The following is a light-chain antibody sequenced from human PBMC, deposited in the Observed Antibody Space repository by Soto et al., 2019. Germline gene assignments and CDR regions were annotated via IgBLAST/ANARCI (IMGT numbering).Light chain of an antibody. CDR2: GAF. CDR1: QSVSSSY. Sequence: DILMTQSPATLSLSPGGRATLSCRASQSVSSSYFAWYQQKPGQAPSLLIYGAFTRATGIPARFSGTGSGTEFTLTISSLQSEDFALYYCQQYNDWPLTFGQGTKVDIK. CDR3: QQYNDWPLT. V-gene: IGKV3-15*01. J-gene: IGKJ1*01.